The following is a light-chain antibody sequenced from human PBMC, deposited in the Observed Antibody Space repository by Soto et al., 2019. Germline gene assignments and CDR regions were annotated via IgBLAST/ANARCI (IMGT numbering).Light chain of an antibody. Sequence: QSALTQPRSVSGSPGQSVTISCTGSSSDVGGYSHVSWFQQHPGKAPKLMIYDVTKRPSGVPDRFSGSKSGNTASLTISGLQAEDEADYYCSSYAGSNNRVFGGGTKLTVL. V-gene: IGLV2-11*01. CDR1: SSDVGGYSH. J-gene: IGLJ3*02. CDR3: SSYAGSNNRV. CDR2: DVT.